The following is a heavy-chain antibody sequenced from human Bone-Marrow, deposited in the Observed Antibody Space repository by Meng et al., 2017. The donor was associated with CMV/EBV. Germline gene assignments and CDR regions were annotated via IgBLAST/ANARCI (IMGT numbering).Heavy chain of an antibody. D-gene: IGHD2-2*01. J-gene: IGHJ6*02. CDR1: GGSFSGYY. Sequence: GSLRLSCAVYGGSFSGYYWSWIRQPPGKGLEWIGEINHSGSTNYNPSLKSRVTISVDTSKNQFSLKLSSVTAADTAVYYCARGQHTRYCSSTSCYLFSYYYYGMDVWGQRTTVTFSS. CDR3: ARGQHTRYCSSTSCYLFSYYYYGMDV. CDR2: INHSGST. V-gene: IGHV4-34*01.